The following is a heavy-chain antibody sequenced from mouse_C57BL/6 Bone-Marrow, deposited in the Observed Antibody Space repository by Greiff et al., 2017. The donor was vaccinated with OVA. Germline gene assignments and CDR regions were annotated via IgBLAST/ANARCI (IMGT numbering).Heavy chain of an antibody. CDR3: ARSPYYYGSHWYFDV. J-gene: IGHJ1*03. V-gene: IGHV5-4*03. D-gene: IGHD1-1*01. Sequence: EVNVVESGGGLVKPGGSLKLSCAASGFTFSSYAMSWVRQTPEKRLEWVATISAGGSYTYYPDNVKGRFTISRDNAKNNLYLQMSHLKSEDTAMYYCARSPYYYGSHWYFDVWGTGTTVTVSS. CDR1: GFTFSSYA. CDR2: ISAGGSYT.